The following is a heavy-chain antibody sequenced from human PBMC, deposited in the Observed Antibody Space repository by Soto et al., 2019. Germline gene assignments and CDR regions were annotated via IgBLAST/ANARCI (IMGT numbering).Heavy chain of an antibody. V-gene: IGHV3-23*01. CDR1: GFTFSNYA. CDR2: ISGSAGST. J-gene: IGHJ4*02. CDR3: AKAGGAAGTVDYFDY. Sequence: GGSLRLSCAASGFTFSNYAINWVRQSPGKGLEWVSVISGSAGSTYYADSVKGRFTITRDNSKNTLYLQMNSLRAEDTAVYYCAKAGGAAGTVDYFDYWGQGTLVPSPQ. D-gene: IGHD6-13*01.